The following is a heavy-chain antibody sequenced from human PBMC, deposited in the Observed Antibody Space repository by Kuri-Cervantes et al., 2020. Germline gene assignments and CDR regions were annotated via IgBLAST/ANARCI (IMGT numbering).Heavy chain of an antibody. V-gene: IGHV1-8*01. Sequence: ASVKVSCKSSGYTFTSHYMHWVRQAPGQALEWMGWMNPNSGNTGYAQKFQGRVTMTEDTATDTAYMELSSLRSEDTAVYYCATVPRYDILTGYNWTDYWGQGTLVTVSS. D-gene: IGHD3-9*01. CDR3: ATVPRYDILTGYNWTDY. J-gene: IGHJ4*02. CDR1: GYTFTSHY. CDR2: MNPNSGNT.